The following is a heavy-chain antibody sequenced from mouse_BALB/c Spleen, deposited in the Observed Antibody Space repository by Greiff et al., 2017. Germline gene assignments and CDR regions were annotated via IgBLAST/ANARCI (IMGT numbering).Heavy chain of an antibody. D-gene: IGHD1-1*01. CDR3: AAADIYYYGSSHY. CDR2: IDPANGNT. V-gene: IGHV14-3*02. J-gene: IGHJ2*01. Sequence: VQLQQSGAELVKPGASVKLSCTASGFNIKDTYMHWVKQRPEQGLEWIGRIDPANGNTKYDPKFQGKATITADTSSNTAYLQLSSLTSEDTAVYYCAAADIYYYGSSHYWGQGTTRTVSS. CDR1: GFNIKDTY.